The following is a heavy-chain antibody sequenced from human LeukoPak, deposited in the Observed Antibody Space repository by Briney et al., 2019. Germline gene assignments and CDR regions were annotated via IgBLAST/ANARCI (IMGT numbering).Heavy chain of an antibody. J-gene: IGHJ6*03. D-gene: IGHD6-6*01. CDR2: FYYSETT. Sequence: SETLSLTCTVAGGSISSSSYYWGWIRQPPGKGLEWIGSFYYSETTYYNPSLKSRVTISVDTSKNQFSLKLSSLTAADTAVYYCARGGSSSTHYYHMDVWGKGTTVTVSS. CDR3: ARGGSSSTHYYHMDV. CDR1: GGSISSSSYY. V-gene: IGHV4-39*07.